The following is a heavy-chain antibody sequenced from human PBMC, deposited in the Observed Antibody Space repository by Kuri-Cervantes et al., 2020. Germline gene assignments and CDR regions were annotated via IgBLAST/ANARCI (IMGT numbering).Heavy chain of an antibody. J-gene: IGHJ3*02. D-gene: IGHD5-24*01. CDR1: GGSVSSGSYY. V-gene: IGHV4-39*01. CDR2: IYYSGST. Sequence: SETLSLTCTVSGGSVSSGSYYWGWLRQPPGKGLEWIGSIYYSGSTYYNPFLKSRVTISVDTSKNQFSLKLSSVTAADTAMYYCARSRGRWLQLGAFDIWGQGTMVTVSS. CDR3: ARSRGRWLQLGAFDI.